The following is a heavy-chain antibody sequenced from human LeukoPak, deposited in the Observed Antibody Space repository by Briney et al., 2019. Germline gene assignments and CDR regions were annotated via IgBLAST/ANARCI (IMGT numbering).Heavy chain of an antibody. CDR2: ISSSSSTI. Sequence: GGSLRLSCAASGFTFSSYSMNWVRQAPGKGLEWVSYISSSSSTIYYADSVKGRFTISRDNAKNSLYLQMNSLRAEDTAVYYCARVYGGNVNWFDPWGQGTLVTVSS. CDR3: ARVYGGNVNWFDP. J-gene: IGHJ5*02. D-gene: IGHD4-23*01. CDR1: GFTFSSYS. V-gene: IGHV3-48*01.